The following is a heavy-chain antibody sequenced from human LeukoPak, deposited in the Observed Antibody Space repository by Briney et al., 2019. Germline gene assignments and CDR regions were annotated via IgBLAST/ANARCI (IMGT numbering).Heavy chain of an antibody. CDR2: IYHSGST. J-gene: IGHJ6*03. CDR3: ARVVKGVAITYYNYMDV. Sequence: SETLSLTCTVSGYSISSGYYWGWIRQPPGKGLEWIGSIYHSGSTYYNPSLKSRVTISVDTSKNQFSLKLSSVTAADTAVYYCARVVKGVAITYYNYMDVWGKGTTVTVSS. D-gene: IGHD3-3*01. CDR1: GYSISSGYY. V-gene: IGHV4-38-2*02.